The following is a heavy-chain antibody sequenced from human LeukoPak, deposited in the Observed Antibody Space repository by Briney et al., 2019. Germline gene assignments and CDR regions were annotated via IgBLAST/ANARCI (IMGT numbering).Heavy chain of an antibody. J-gene: IGHJ4*02. CDR1: GGSFSGYY. CDR2: INHSGST. D-gene: IGHD4-23*01. Sequence: PSETLSLTCAVYGGSFSGYYWSWIRQPPGKGLEWIGEINHSGSTNYNPSLKGRVTISVDTSKNQFSLKLSSVTAADTAVYYCATFPHDYGGAYFDYWGQGTLVTVSS. CDR3: ATFPHDYGGAYFDY. V-gene: IGHV4-34*01.